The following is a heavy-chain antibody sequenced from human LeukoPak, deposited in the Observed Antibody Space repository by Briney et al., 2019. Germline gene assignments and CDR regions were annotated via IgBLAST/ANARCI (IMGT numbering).Heavy chain of an antibody. J-gene: IGHJ4*02. Sequence: GGSLRLSCAASGFTFSSYGMHWVRQAPGKGLEWVAVISYDGSDKYCADSLEGRFTTSRDNSKNTLYLQMNSLRAEDTAVYYCAKDHQGFNYYGSGSYSPCNFDYWGQGTLVTVSS. V-gene: IGHV3-30*18. D-gene: IGHD3-10*01. CDR2: ISYDGSDK. CDR3: AKDHQGFNYYGSGSYSPCNFDY. CDR1: GFTFSSYG.